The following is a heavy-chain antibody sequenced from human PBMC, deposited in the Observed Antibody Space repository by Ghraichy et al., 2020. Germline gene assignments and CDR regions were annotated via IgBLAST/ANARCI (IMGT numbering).Heavy chain of an antibody. CDR3: ARSSFHYYGMDV. D-gene: IGHD6-6*01. Sequence: ETLSLTCTVSGGSITLSGYYWGWIRQPPGKELEWIGTIYSTGNTYYHPSLKSRVTLSVDTSKNQFSLKLTSVSAADTAVYYCARSSFHYYGMDVWGQGTTVTVSS. CDR2: IYSTGNT. V-gene: IGHV4-39*01. CDR1: GGSITLSGYY. J-gene: IGHJ6*02.